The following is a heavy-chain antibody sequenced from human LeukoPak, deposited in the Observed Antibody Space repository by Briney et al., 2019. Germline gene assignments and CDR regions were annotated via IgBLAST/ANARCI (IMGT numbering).Heavy chain of an antibody. CDR2: INGRGIT. V-gene: IGHV3-23*01. CDR1: GFTFSSYT. CDR3: ARGSGSYYFDY. Sequence: GGSLRLSCTASGFTFSSYTMSWVRQAPGEGLEWLSAINGRGITYYADSVKGRFTISRDNSKNTLYLQMNSLRAEDTAVYYCARGSGSYYFDYWGQGTLVTVSS. J-gene: IGHJ4*02. D-gene: IGHD1-26*01.